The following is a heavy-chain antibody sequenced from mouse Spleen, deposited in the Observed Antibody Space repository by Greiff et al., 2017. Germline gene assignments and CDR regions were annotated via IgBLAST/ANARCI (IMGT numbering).Heavy chain of an antibody. D-gene: IGHD2-3*01. Sequence: QVQLQQSGAELVRPGTSVKVSCKASGYAFTNYLIEWVKQRPGQGLEWIGVINPGSGGTNYNEKFKGKATLTADKSSSTAYMQLSSLTSEDSAVYFCARPRGYDPFAYWGQGTLVTVSA. J-gene: IGHJ3*01. V-gene: IGHV1-54*01. CDR1: GYAFTNYL. CDR3: ARPRGYDPFAY. CDR2: INPGSGGT.